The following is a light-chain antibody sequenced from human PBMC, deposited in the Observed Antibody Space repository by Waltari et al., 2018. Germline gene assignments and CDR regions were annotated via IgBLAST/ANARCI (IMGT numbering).Light chain of an antibody. CDR2: KAS. CDR3: QQYSVYPWT. V-gene: IGKV1-5*03. J-gene: IGKJ1*01. Sequence: DIQMTQSPSTLSAFVGDKVTVTCRASQRIETFLAWYQQKPGKAPKLLIYKASTLETWVPSRFSGSGSGTEFTLTISSLQPDDFATYPCQQYSVYPWTFGQGTKVEIK. CDR1: QRIETF.